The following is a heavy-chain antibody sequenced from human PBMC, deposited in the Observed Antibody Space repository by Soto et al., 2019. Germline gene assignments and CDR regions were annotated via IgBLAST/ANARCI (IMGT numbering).Heavy chain of an antibody. CDR2: INSDGSST. Sequence: EVQLVESGGGLVQPGGSLRLSCAASGFTFSSSWMHWVRQAPGKGLVWVSRINSDGSSTDYADSVKGRFTISRDNAKNTLYLQMNSLRVEDTAVYYCARGQVGNYPFDSWGQGTLVTVSS. CDR3: ARGQVGNYPFDS. CDR1: GFTFSSSW. V-gene: IGHV3-74*01. D-gene: IGHD4-4*01. J-gene: IGHJ4*02.